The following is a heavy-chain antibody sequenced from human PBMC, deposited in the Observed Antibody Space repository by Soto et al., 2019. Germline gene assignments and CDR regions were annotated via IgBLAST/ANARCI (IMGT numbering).Heavy chain of an antibody. CDR1: GYTFTSYG. D-gene: IGHD2-15*01. V-gene: IGHV1-18*01. CDR2: ISAYNGNT. J-gene: IGHJ5*02. CDR3: AREGGTCSGGSCFNWFDP. Sequence: QVQLVQSGAEVKKPGASVKVSCKASGYTFTSYGISWVRQAPGQGLEWMGWISAYNGNTNYAQKLQGRVTMTTDTSTSTAYRELRSRRSVDTAVYYCAREGGTCSGGSCFNWFDPWGQGTLVTVSS.